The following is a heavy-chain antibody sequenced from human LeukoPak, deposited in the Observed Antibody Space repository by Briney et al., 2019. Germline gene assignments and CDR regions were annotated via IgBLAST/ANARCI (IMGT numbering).Heavy chain of an antibody. Sequence: GGSLRLSCAVSGFSFSDAWMSWARQAPGKGLEWVGRIKSKTDGGTTDYATPVKGRFTISRDDSKTTLYLQMNSLKTEDTAVYYCSTDVSYTSSPPPYHFYYMDVWGKGTTVTVSS. D-gene: IGHD6-13*01. CDR3: STDVSYTSSPPPYHFYYMDV. CDR2: IKSKTDGGTT. J-gene: IGHJ6*03. V-gene: IGHV3-15*01. CDR1: GFSFSDAW.